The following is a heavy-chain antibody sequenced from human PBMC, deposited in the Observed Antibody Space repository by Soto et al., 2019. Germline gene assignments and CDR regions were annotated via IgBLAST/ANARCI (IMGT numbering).Heavy chain of an antibody. CDR3: ARWYYYDSSGHWYFDL. V-gene: IGHV1-18*01. CDR2: ISAYNGNT. D-gene: IGHD3-22*01. CDR1: GYTFTSYG. Sequence: ASVKVSCKASGYTFTSYGISWVRQAPGQGLEWMGWISAYNGNTNYAQKLQGRVTMTTDTSTSTAYMELRSLRSDDTAVYYCARWYYYDSSGHWYFDLWGRGTLVTVPQ. J-gene: IGHJ2*01.